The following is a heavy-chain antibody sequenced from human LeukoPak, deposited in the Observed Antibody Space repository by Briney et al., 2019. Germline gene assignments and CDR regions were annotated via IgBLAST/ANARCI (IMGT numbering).Heavy chain of an antibody. D-gene: IGHD1-26*01. CDR3: TREVERGGSYWGGDY. CDR2: VTSKAYGGAA. J-gene: IGHJ4*02. Sequence: PGRSLRLSCTGSGFNFGEFAVNWVRQAPGKGLEWVGLVTSKAYGGAAEYATSVRARFTISRDDSKSMAYLQLTSLRSEDTAVYFCTREVERGGSYWGGDYWGQGTLVTVSS. CDR1: GFNFGEFA. V-gene: IGHV3-49*04.